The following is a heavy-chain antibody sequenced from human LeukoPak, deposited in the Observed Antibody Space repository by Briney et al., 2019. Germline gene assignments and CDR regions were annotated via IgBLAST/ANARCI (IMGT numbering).Heavy chain of an antibody. V-gene: IGHV4-34*01. CDR1: GGSISSYY. Sequence: SETLSLTCTVSGGSISSYYWSWIRQPPGKGLEWIGEINHSGSTNYNPSLKSRVTISVDTSKNQFSLKLSSVTAADTAVYYCARDVVGARAYYFDYWGQGTLVTVSS. CDR2: INHSGST. J-gene: IGHJ4*02. CDR3: ARDVVGARAYYFDY. D-gene: IGHD1-26*01.